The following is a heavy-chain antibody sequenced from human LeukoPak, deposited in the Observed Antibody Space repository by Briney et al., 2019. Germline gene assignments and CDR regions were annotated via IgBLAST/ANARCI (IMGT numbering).Heavy chain of an antibody. J-gene: IGHJ4*02. CDR3: AREGSLFQY. Sequence: PGESLRLSCTASGFTLGDYWMSWVRQAPGKGPEWVVNIKGDGSEQNYVDSVNGRFTISRDNAKNSLYLHMNNLRAEDTAMYYCAREGSLFQYWGQGTLVTVSS. CDR2: IKGDGSEQ. V-gene: IGHV3-7*01. D-gene: IGHD3-10*01. CDR1: GFTLGDYW.